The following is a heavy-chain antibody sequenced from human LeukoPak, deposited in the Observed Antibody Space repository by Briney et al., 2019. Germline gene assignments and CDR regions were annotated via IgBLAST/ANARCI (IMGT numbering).Heavy chain of an antibody. CDR3: ARGMGYYDSSGYRTVNWFDP. D-gene: IGHD3-22*01. Sequence: SETLSLTCTVSGGSISSDYWSWIRQPAGKGLEWIGRIYSSGNTNNNPSLKSRVTMSVDTSKNRFSLKLSSVTAADTAVYYCARGMGYYDSSGYRTVNWFDPWGQGTLVTVSP. V-gene: IGHV4-4*07. CDR1: GGSISSDY. CDR2: IYSSGNT. J-gene: IGHJ5*02.